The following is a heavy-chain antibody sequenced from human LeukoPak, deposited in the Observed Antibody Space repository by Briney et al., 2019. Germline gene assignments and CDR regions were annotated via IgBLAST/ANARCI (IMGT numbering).Heavy chain of an antibody. CDR3: VVGGSPGY. Sequence: GGSLRLSCAASGLTFNNYAMSWVRQAPRKGLVWVSRISTDGYTTDYADFVQGRFTASRDNTKNTWSLEMNSLRAEDTAVYYCVVGGSPGYWGQGTLVTVSS. CDR2: ISTDGYTT. CDR1: GLTFNNYA. V-gene: IGHV3-74*01. J-gene: IGHJ4*02. D-gene: IGHD2-15*01.